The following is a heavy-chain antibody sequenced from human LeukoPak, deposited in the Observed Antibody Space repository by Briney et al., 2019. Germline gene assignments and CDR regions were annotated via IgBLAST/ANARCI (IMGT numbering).Heavy chain of an antibody. CDR3: ARFLGTTSYDF. J-gene: IGHJ4*02. CDR2: HHWNDDT. D-gene: IGHD1-1*01. CDR1: GFSLSTSGMC. V-gene: IGHV2-70*11. Sequence: SGPTLVNPTQTRTLTCSFSGFSLSTSGMCVSWIRQPPGKALEWLARHHWNDDTYLNTSLQTRLTISKDTSRNQVVLTMTNMDLVDTATYYCARFLGTTSYDFWGQGTLVTVSS.